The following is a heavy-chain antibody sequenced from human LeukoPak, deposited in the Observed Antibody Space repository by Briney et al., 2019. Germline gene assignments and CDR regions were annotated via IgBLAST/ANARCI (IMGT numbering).Heavy chain of an antibody. V-gene: IGHV4-34*01. Sequence: ASESLTLTCAVSGGSFSGYYWSWIRQPPGKGLEWIGEINHSGSTNYNPSLKSRVTISADTSKNQFSLKLKSVTAADATVYNFAKSASGYSYGDYWGQGILVTVSS. D-gene: IGHD5-18*01. CDR3: AKSASGYSYGDY. CDR1: GGSFSGYY. J-gene: IGHJ4*02. CDR2: INHSGST.